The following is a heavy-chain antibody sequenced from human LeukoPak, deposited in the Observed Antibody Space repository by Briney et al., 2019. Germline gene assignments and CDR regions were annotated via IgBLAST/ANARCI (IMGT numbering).Heavy chain of an antibody. D-gene: IGHD5-24*01. CDR2: IIPIFGTA. Sequence: SVKVSCKASGGTFSSYAISWVRQAPGQGLEWMGGIIPIFGTANYAQKFQGRVTITADESTSTAYMELSSLRSEDTAVYYCAREEMATMPIYYYGMDVWGQGTTVTVSS. CDR3: AREEMATMPIYYYGMDV. CDR1: GGTFSSYA. V-gene: IGHV1-69*13. J-gene: IGHJ6*02.